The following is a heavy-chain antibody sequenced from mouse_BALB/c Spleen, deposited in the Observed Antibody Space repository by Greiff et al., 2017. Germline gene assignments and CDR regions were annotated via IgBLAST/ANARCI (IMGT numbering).Heavy chain of an antibody. D-gene: IGHD1-1*01. V-gene: IGHV1-4*02. CDR3: ARRDYYGSSY. CDR2: INPSSGYT. CDR1: GYTFTSYT. Sequence: VKLVESAAELARPGASVKMSCKASGYTFTSYTMHWVKQRPGQGLEWIGYINPSSGYTEYNQKFKDKTTLTADKSSSTAYMQLSSLTSEDSAVYYCARRDYYGSSYWGQGTTLTVSS. J-gene: IGHJ2*01.